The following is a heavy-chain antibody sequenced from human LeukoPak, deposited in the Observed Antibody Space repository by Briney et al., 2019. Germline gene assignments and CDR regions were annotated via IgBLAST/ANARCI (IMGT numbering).Heavy chain of an antibody. J-gene: IGHJ4*02. D-gene: IGHD3-10*01. Sequence: GGSLRLSCAASGFTFDDYAVHWVRQAPGKGLEWVSGISWNSGSIGYADSVKGRFTISRDNAKNSLYLQMNSLRAEDTALYYCAKDASYGSGGYYFDYWGQGTLVTVSS. CDR3: AKDASYGSGGYYFDY. CDR1: GFTFDDYA. CDR2: ISWNSGSI. V-gene: IGHV3-9*01.